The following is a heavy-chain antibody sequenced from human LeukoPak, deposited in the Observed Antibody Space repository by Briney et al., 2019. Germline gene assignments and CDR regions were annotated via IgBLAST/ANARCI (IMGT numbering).Heavy chain of an antibody. V-gene: IGHV3-48*04. CDR2: ISISGVTI. Sequence: WGSLRLSCAASGFTFSSYSMNWVRQAPGKGLEWVSYISISGVTIHYADSVKGRFPISRDNAKNSLYLQMNRLRAEDTAVYYCARVSLGEWGSGSYYNDFDYWGQGTLVTVSS. D-gene: IGHD3-10*01. CDR1: GFTFSSYS. J-gene: IGHJ4*02. CDR3: ARVSLGEWGSGSYYNDFDY.